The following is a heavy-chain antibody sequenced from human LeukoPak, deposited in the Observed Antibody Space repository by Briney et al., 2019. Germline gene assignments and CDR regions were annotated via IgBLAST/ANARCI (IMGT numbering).Heavy chain of an antibody. CDR3: ARGDYGDYFTGRVFDP. CDR2: LSYSGTT. D-gene: IGHD4-17*01. J-gene: IGHJ5*02. V-gene: IGHV4-39*07. Sequence: SETLSLTCNVSGVFIGSTGYYWGWIRQSPGKGLDWIGTLSYSGTTYYNPSLKSRVTISIHTSRNHFSLKLSSVIAADTAVYYCARGDYGDYFTGRVFDPWGQGVLVTVSS. CDR1: GVFIGSTGYY.